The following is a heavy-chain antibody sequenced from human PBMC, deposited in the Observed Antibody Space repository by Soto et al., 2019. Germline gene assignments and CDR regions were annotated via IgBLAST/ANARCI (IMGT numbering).Heavy chain of an antibody. Sequence: QVQLQESGPGLVKPSGTLSLTCAVSGGSISSSNWWSWVRQPPGKGLEWIGEIYHSGSTNYNPSLTSRVTMSVDKSKNQFSLRLSSVTAADTAVYCCARLMHSSGADYWGQGTLVTVSS. J-gene: IGHJ4*02. D-gene: IGHD6-19*01. CDR2: IYHSGST. CDR1: GGSISSSNW. V-gene: IGHV4-4*01. CDR3: ARLMHSSGADY.